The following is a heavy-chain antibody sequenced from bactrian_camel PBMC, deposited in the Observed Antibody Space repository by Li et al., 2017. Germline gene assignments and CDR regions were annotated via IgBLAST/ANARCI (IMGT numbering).Heavy chain of an antibody. CDR1: GYTGRPVC. D-gene: IGHD4*01. V-gene: IGHV3S53*01. J-gene: IGHJ6*01. CDR3: ATRPLARAVGGY. Sequence: HVQLVESGGGLVQPGASLRLSCAASGYTGRPVCMGWFRQAPGKEREGVAIINRGGTTYYADSVKGRFTISRDNAKNTLYLQMNSLKPEDTAVYYCATRPLARAVGGYWGQGTQVTVS. CDR2: INRGGTT.